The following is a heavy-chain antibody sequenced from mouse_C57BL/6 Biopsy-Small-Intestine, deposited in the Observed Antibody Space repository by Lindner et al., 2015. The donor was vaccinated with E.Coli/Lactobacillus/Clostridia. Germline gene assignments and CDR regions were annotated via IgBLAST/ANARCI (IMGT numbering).Heavy chain of an antibody. Sequence: VQLQESGPELVKPGASVKMSCKASGYTFTDYYMNWVKQSHGKSLEWIGRIYPNNGDTNYSQKFKGKATLTVDKSLSTAYMQLNSLTSEDSAVYYCAGPFYGDYYFAYWGQGTTLTVSS. CDR2: IYPNNGDT. CDR3: AGPFYGDYYFAY. CDR1: GYTFTDYY. D-gene: IGHD2-13*01. V-gene: IGHV1-34*02. J-gene: IGHJ2*01.